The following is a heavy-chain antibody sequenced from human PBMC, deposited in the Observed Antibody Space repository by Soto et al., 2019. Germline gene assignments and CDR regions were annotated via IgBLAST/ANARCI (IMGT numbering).Heavy chain of an antibody. CDR3: ARDVIVPAAYFDS. J-gene: IGHJ4*02. Sequence: LRLSCKVSGLTLGDHYVSWIRQAPGKGLEWLSFSSKSGSYTNYADSVKGRFTIYRDNAENSIYLQMDSLRAEDTALYFCARDVIVPAAYFDSWGQGTLVTVSS. D-gene: IGHD2-2*01. V-gene: IGHV3-11*06. CDR2: SSKSGSYT. CDR1: GLTLGDHY.